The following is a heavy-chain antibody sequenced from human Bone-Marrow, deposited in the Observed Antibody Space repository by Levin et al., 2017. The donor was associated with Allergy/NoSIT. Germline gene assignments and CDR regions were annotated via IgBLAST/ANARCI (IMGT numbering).Heavy chain of an antibody. CDR3: ARELHQYGSGSPINWFDP. CDR1: GGSIRSSNW. V-gene: IGHV4-4*02. CDR2: IYHSGTT. Sequence: SETLSLTCAVSGGSIRSSNWWSWVRQPPGKGLEWIGEIYHSGTTNYNPSLESRVTISVDKSKNQFSLRLSSVTAADTAVYYCARELHQYGSGSPINWFDPWGQGTLVTVSS. J-gene: IGHJ5*02. D-gene: IGHD3-10*01.